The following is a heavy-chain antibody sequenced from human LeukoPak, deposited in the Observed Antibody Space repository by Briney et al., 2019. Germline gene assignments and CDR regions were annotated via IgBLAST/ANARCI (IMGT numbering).Heavy chain of an antibody. D-gene: IGHD6-13*01. V-gene: IGHV1-2*06. J-gene: IGHJ6*02. Sequence: ASVKVSCKASGYTFTGYYMHWVRQAPGQGLEWMGRINPNSGGTNYAQKFQGRVTMTRDTSISTAHMELSRLRSDDTAVYYCARQGWEQQLVLGYYGMDVWGQGTTVTVSS. CDR3: ARQGWEQQLVLGYYGMDV. CDR1: GYTFTGYY. CDR2: INPNSGGT.